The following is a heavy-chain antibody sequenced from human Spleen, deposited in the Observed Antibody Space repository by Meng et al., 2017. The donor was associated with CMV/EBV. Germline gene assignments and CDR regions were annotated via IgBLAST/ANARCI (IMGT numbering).Heavy chain of an antibody. J-gene: IGHJ4*02. V-gene: IGHV4-30-4*08. CDR3: ARDMIVSGAFDY. CDR1: GGSISSGDYY. Sequence: QGQRQESGPGLVKPSQTLSLTCTVSGGSISSGDYYWSWIRQPPGKGLEWIGYIYYSGSTYYNPSLKSRVTISVDTSKNQFSLKLSSVTAADTAVYYCARDMIVSGAFDYWGQGTLVTVSS. CDR2: IYYSGST. D-gene: IGHD3-22*01.